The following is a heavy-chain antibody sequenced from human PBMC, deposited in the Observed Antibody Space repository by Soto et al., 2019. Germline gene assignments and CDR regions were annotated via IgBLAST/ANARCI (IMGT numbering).Heavy chain of an antibody. CDR3: ARVPDY. J-gene: IGHJ4*02. V-gene: IGHV4-30-2*01. CDR1: GGSISSGPYS. CDR2: IYHSGST. Sequence: SETLSLTCTVSGGSISSGPYSWGWIRQPPGEGLEWIGYIYHSGSTYYNPSLKSRVTISVDRSKNQFSLKLSSVTAADTAVYFCARVPDYWGQGTLVTVSS.